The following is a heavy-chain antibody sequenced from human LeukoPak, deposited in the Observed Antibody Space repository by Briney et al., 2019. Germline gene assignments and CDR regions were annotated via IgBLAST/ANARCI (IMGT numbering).Heavy chain of an antibody. CDR1: GYTFTSYA. J-gene: IGHJ3*02. D-gene: IGHD4-17*01. V-gene: IGHV1-18*01. Sequence: ASVKVSCKASGYTFTSYAITWVRQAPGQGLDWMGWISLYNPKTNYAQKLQGRVTMTTDTSTSTAYMELRSLRSDDTAVYYCARAKSSDYGAFDIWGQGTMVTVSS. CDR2: ISLYNPKT. CDR3: ARAKSSDYGAFDI.